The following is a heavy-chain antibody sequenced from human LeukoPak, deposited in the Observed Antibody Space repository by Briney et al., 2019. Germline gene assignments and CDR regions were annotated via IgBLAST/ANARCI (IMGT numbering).Heavy chain of an antibody. Sequence: PGGSLRLSCAASGFTFSSYGMSWVRQAPGKGLEWVSGISGSGGNTYYADSVKGRFTISRDNSKNTLYLQMNSLRAEDTAVYYFTKAPRWEYGSGSRIYYFYMDVWGKGTTVTVSS. CDR3: TKAPRWEYGSGSRIYYFYMDV. V-gene: IGHV3-23*01. J-gene: IGHJ6*03. CDR2: ISGSGGNT. CDR1: GFTFSSYG. D-gene: IGHD3-10*01.